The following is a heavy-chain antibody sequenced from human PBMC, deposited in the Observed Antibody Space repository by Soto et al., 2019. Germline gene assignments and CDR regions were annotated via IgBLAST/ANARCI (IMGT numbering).Heavy chain of an antibody. V-gene: IGHV4-34*01. Sequence: SETLSLTCAVYGGSFSGYYWSWIRQPPGKGLEWIGEINHSGSTNYNPSLKSRVTISVDTSKNQFSLKLSSVTAADTAVYYCARARVGYGMDVWGQGTTVT. J-gene: IGHJ6*02. CDR2: INHSGST. D-gene: IGHD1-26*01. CDR3: ARARVGYGMDV. CDR1: GGSFSGYY.